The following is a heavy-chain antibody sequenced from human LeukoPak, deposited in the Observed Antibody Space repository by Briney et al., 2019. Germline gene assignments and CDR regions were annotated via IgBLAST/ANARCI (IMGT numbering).Heavy chain of an antibody. D-gene: IGHD6-13*01. CDR1: GGSISSYY. J-gene: IGHJ4*02. CDR3: ARMVAAAGTNNFHY. Sequence: SETLSLTCTVAGGSISSYYSSWIRQPPGKGLEWIGYIYYSGSTNYNPSLKSRVTISVDTSKNQFSLKLSSVTAADTAVYYCARMVAAAGTNNFHYWGQGTLVTVSS. CDR2: IYYSGST. V-gene: IGHV4-59*08.